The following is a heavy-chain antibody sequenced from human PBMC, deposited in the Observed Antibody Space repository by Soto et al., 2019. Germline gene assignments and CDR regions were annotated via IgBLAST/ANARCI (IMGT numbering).Heavy chain of an antibody. CDR3: AKDALTVAGPQRGSLDV. V-gene: IGHV3-30*18. J-gene: IGHJ6*02. D-gene: IGHD6-19*01. Sequence: PGGSLRLSCAASGFTLSRKGMHWVRQAPGKGLEWVAVISYDGSNKYYGDSVKGRFTISRDNSKNTVSLQMNSLRAEDTAVYYCAKDALTVAGPQRGSLDVWGQGTTGTVSS. CDR2: ISYDGSNK. CDR1: GFTLSRKG.